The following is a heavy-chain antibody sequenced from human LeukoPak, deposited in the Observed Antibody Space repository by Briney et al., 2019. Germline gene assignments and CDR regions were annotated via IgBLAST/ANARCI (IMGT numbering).Heavy chain of an antibody. V-gene: IGHV1-2*02. CDR3: ARGTVTHGEDYFDY. CDR1: GYTFTGYY. Sequence: ASVKVPCKASGYTFTGYYMHWVRQAPGQGLEWMGWINPNSGGTNYAQKFQGRVTMTRDTSISTAYMELSRLRSDDTAVYYCARGTVTHGEDYFDYWGQGTLVTVSS. CDR2: INPNSGGT. J-gene: IGHJ4*02. D-gene: IGHD4-17*01.